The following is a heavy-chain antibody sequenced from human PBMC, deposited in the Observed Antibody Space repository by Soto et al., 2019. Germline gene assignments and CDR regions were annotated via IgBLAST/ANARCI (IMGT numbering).Heavy chain of an antibody. CDR2: INAGNGNT. CDR1: GYTFTSYA. V-gene: IGHV1-3*01. D-gene: IGHD3-10*01. J-gene: IGHJ6*02. Sequence: ASVKVSCKASGYTFTSYAMHWVRQAPGQMLEWLGWINAGNGNTKYSQKFQGRVTITRDTSASTAYMELSSLRSDDTAVYYCARVGGITMVRGVIITPYGMEVWGQGTTVTVSS. CDR3: ARVGGITMVRGVIITPYGMEV.